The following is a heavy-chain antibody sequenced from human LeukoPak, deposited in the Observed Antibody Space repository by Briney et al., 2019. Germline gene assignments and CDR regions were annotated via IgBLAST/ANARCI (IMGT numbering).Heavy chain of an antibody. CDR1: GFTFSDYY. Sequence: PGGSLRLSCAASGFTFSDYYMSWIRQAPGKGLEWISYIRSSGTTIYYADSLKGRFTISRDNAKNSLYLQMNSLGAEDTAVYYCARGNSGWYYFDYWGQGNLVTVSS. D-gene: IGHD6-19*01. V-gene: IGHV3-11*04. CDR2: IRSSGTTI. J-gene: IGHJ4*02. CDR3: ARGNSGWYYFDY.